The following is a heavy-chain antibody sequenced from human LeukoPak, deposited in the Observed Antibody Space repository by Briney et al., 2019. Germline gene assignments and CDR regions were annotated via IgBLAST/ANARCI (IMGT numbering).Heavy chain of an antibody. CDR3: ARYGFDYYDSSGFPYFDY. CDR2: ISGGGADI. CDR1: GFTFSTYA. Sequence: GGSLRLSCAASGFTFSTYAIIWVRQAPGKGLEWVSAISGGGADIYYADSVRGRFTISRDNSKNTLYLQMNSLRAEDTAVYFCARYGFDYYDSSGFPYFDYWGQGTLVTVSS. J-gene: IGHJ4*02. D-gene: IGHD3-22*01. V-gene: IGHV3-23*01.